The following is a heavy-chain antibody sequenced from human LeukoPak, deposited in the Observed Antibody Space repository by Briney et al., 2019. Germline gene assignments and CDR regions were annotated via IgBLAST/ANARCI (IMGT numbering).Heavy chain of an antibody. Sequence: PGGSLRLSCAASGFTFSSYAMSWVRQAPGKGLEWVSAISGSGGSTYYADSVKGRFTISRDNSKNTLYLQMNSLRAEDTAVYYCAKGRPYYDSSGYSPLCDAFDIWGQGTMVTVSS. J-gene: IGHJ3*02. CDR2: ISGSGGST. CDR3: AKGRPYYDSSGYSPLCDAFDI. CDR1: GFTFSSYA. V-gene: IGHV3-23*01. D-gene: IGHD3-22*01.